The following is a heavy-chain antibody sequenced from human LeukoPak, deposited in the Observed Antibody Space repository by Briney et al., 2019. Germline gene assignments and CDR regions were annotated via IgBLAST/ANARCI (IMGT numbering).Heavy chain of an antibody. CDR2: IKSDGKT. CDR3: ARAPSEVGGYYPEYFRH. V-gene: IGHV3-74*01. J-gene: IGHJ1*01. CDR1: GFTFRRYW. D-gene: IGHD3-22*01. Sequence: GSLRLSCEASGFTFRRYWMHWVRQAPGKGLVWVLRIKSDGKTNYADSVKGRFTISRDNAKNTVSLQMDSLRAEDTGVYYCARAPSEVGGYYPEYFRHWGQGTLVTVSS.